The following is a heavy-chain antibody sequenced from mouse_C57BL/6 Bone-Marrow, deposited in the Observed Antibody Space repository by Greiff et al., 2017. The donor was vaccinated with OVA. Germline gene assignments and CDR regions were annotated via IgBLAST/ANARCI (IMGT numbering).Heavy chain of an antibody. CDR3: ASLYDGFPWFAY. Sequence: DVKLVESGGDLVKPGGSLKLSCAASGFTFSSYGMSWVRQTPDKRLEWVATISSGGSYTYYTDSVKGRSTISRDKATNTLYLQMSSLKSEDTAMYYCASLYDGFPWFAYWGQGTLVTVSA. CDR1: GFTFSSYG. V-gene: IGHV5-6*02. CDR2: ISSGGSYT. D-gene: IGHD2-3*01. J-gene: IGHJ3*01.